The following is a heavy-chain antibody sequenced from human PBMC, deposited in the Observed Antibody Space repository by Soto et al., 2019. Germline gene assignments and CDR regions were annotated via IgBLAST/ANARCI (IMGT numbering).Heavy chain of an antibody. D-gene: IGHD2-2*01. CDR2: ISWNSGSI. V-gene: IGHV3-9*01. J-gene: IGHJ6*02. CDR1: GFTFDDYA. Sequence: ESGGGLVQPGRSLRLSCAASGFTFDDYAMHWVRQAPGKGLEWVSGISWNSGSIGYADSVKGRFTISRDNAKNSLYLQMNSLSAEDTALYYCAKDMVSYHRDQNMGGMDVWGQGTTVTVSS. CDR3: AKDMVSYHRDQNMGGMDV.